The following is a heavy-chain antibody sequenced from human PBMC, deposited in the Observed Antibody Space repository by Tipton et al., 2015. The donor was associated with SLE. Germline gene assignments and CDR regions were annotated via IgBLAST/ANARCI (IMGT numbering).Heavy chain of an antibody. J-gene: IGHJ6*02. CDR2: ISAYNGNT. D-gene: IGHD3-9*01. Sequence: SCAASGFTFSSYSMNWVRQAPGQGLEWMGWISAYNGNTNYAQKLQGRVTMTTDTSTSTAYMELRSLRSDDTAVYYCARGDWPYYYGMDVWGQGTTVTVSS. V-gene: IGHV1-18*01. CDR1: GFTFSSYS. CDR3: ARGDWPYYYGMDV.